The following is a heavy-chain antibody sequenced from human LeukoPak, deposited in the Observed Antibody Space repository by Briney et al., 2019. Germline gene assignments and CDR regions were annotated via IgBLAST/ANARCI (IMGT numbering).Heavy chain of an antibody. CDR3: ARDITVAGTVDY. CDR2: ISSSSSYI. CDR1: GFTFSSYS. V-gene: IGHV3-21*01. D-gene: IGHD6-19*01. Sequence: KPGGSLRLSCAASGFTFSSYSMNWVRQAPGKGLEWVSSISSSSSYIYYTDSVKGRFTNSRDNAKNSLYLQMNSLRAEDTAVYYCARDITVAGTVDYWGQGTLVTVSS. J-gene: IGHJ4*02.